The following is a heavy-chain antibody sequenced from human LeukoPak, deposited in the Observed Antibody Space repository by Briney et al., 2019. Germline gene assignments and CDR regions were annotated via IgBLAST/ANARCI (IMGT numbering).Heavy chain of an antibody. J-gene: IGHJ4*02. CDR2: INHSGST. CDR3: ARRRSNYFDY. CDR1: GGSFTTYY. Sequence: SETLSLTCAVYGGSFTTYYWTWIRQSPEKGLEWIGDINHSGSTNYNPSLKSRVTISVDTSKNQFSLKLSSVTAADTAVYYCARRRSNYFDYWGQGTLVTVSS. V-gene: IGHV4-34*01.